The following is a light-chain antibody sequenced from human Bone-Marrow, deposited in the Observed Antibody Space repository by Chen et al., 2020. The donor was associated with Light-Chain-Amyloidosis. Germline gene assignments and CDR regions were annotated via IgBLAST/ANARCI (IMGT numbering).Light chain of an antibody. J-gene: IGLJ2*01. CDR3: QSADSSGTYEVI. V-gene: IGLV3-25*03. Sequence: SYELTQPPSVSVSPGQTARITCSGDDLPTKYAYWYQQKPGQAPVLVIHRDTKRPSGISERFSGSSSGTTATLTIRGVQAEDEADYHCQSADSSGTYEVIFGGGTKLTVL. CDR1: DLPTKY. CDR2: RDT.